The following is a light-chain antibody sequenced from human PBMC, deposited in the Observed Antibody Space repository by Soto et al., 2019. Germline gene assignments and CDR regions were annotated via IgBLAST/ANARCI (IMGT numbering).Light chain of an antibody. V-gene: IGKV3-20*01. CDR1: QNVTSGN. Sequence: EIVLTQSPGNVSFSPGQRATLACRVSQNVTSGNVAWYQQKPGQAPRLLIYGASNRATGVPDRFTGGGSGTNFTLAIIRLEREDFAVYHCQQYGSLPKTFAQGTKVDIK. CDR3: QQYGSLPKT. J-gene: IGKJ1*01. CDR2: GAS.